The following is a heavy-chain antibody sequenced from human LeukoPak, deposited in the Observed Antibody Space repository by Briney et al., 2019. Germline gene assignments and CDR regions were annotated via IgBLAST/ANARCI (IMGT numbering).Heavy chain of an antibody. CDR3: ARLLCSSSSCYGYFDY. J-gene: IGHJ4*02. Sequence: GASVKVSCKASGYTFTSYYMHWVRQAPGQGLEWMGIINPSGGSTSYAQKFQGRVTMTTDTSTSTAYMELRSLRSDDTAVYYCARLLCSSSSCYGYFDYWGQGTLVTVSS. D-gene: IGHD2-2*01. V-gene: IGHV1-46*01. CDR1: GYTFTSYY. CDR2: INPSGGST.